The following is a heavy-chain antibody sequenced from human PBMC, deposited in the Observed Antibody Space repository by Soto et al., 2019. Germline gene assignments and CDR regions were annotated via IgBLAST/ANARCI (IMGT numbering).Heavy chain of an antibody. Sequence: ASVKVSCKVSGYTLTELSMHWVRQAPGKGLEWMGGFDPEDGETIYAQKFQGRVTMTEDTSTDTAYMELSSLRSEDTAVYYCATAERFLEWPIVCSLIRARFDPWGQGTLVTVSS. CDR3: ATAERFLEWPIVCSLIRARFDP. CDR2: FDPEDGET. CDR1: GYTLTELS. V-gene: IGHV1-24*01. J-gene: IGHJ5*02. D-gene: IGHD3-3*01.